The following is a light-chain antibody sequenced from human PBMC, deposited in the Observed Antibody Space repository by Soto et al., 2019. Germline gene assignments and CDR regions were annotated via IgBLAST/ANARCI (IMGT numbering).Light chain of an antibody. V-gene: IGLV1-44*01. CDR3: ASWDDSLNGVV. Sequence: QSVLTQPPSASGTPGQRVTISCSGSSSNIGSNTVNWYQQLPGTAPKLLIYSNNQRPSGVPDRFYGSKSGPSASLAISGLQSEDEADYYCASWDDSLNGVVFGGGTKVTVL. J-gene: IGLJ2*01. CDR2: SNN. CDR1: SSNIGSNT.